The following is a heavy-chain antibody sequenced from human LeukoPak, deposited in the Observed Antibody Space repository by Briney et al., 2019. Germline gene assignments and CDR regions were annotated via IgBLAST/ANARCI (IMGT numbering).Heavy chain of an antibody. V-gene: IGHV1-69*05. CDR2: IIPIFGTA. CDR1: GGTFSSYA. Sequence: SVKVSCKASGGTFSSYAISWVRQAPGQGFEWMGGIIPIFGTANYAQKFQGRVTITTDESTSTAYMELSSLRSEDTAVYYCARGPYSSSWSYNWFDPWGQGTLVTVSS. J-gene: IGHJ5*02. D-gene: IGHD6-13*01. CDR3: ARGPYSSSWSYNWFDP.